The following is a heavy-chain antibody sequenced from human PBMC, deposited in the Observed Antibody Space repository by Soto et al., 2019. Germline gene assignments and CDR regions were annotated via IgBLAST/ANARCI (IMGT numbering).Heavy chain of an antibody. D-gene: IGHD2-15*01. CDR1: GYTFTSYD. V-gene: IGHV1-8*01. CDR3: ARDRDIDDAFDI. CDR2: MNPNSGNT. J-gene: IGHJ3*02. Sequence: ASVKVSCKASGYTFTSYDINWVRQATGQGLEWMGWMNPNSGNTGYAQKFQGRATMTRNTSISTAYMELSSLRSDDTAVYYCARDRDIDDAFDIWGQGTMVTVSS.